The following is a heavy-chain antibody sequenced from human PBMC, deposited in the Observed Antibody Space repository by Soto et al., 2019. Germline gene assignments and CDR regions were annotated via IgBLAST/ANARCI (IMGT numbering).Heavy chain of an antibody. Sequence: PSETLSLTCTVTGDSISSRSYYWGWIRQPPGKGLVWIGSIYYSGSIYNKLSLRSRVSISIDTSRGQFSLKLQPVTAEEPWLCFCARQRTSVVTQAYFDVWGPGSLVTVSS. V-gene: IGHV4-39*01. D-gene: IGHD2-21*02. CDR1: GDSISSRSYY. J-gene: IGHJ4*02. CDR3: ARQRTSVVTQAYFDV. CDR2: IYYSGSI.